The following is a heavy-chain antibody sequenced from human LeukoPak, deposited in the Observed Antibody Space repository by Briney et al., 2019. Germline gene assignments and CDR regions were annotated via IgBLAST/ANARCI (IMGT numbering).Heavy chain of an antibody. V-gene: IGHV4-4*07. CDR1: GASISSYY. CDR2: FYTSGST. D-gene: IGHD3-22*01. J-gene: IGHJ3*01. Sequence: SETLSLTCTVSGASISSYYWSWIRQPAGKGLEWIGRFYTSGSTNYNPSLQSRVAISVDKSNNQFSLQLSSVTAADTAIYYCAREHYYDSSGYYYVESDAFDFWGQGTMVTVSS. CDR3: AREHYYDSSGYYYVESDAFDF.